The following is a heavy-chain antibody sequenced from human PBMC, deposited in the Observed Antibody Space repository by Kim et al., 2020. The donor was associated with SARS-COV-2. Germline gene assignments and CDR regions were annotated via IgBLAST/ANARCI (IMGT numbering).Heavy chain of an antibody. CDR2: IKSKTDGGTT. CDR1: GFTFSNAW. D-gene: IGHD6-19*01. Sequence: GGSLRLSCAASGFTFSNAWMSWVRQAPGKGLEWVGRIKSKTDGGTTDYAAPVKGRFTISRDDSKNTLYLQMNSLKTEDTAVYYCTTDPGIAVVYLWRDWGQGTLVTVSS. V-gene: IGHV3-15*01. J-gene: IGHJ4*02. CDR3: TTDPGIAVVYLWRD.